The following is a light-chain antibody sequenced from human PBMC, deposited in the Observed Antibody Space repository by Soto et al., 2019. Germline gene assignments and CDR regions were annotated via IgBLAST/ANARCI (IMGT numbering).Light chain of an antibody. CDR1: SSDVGGYNY. CDR2: EVS. Sequence: QSVLTQPASVSGSPGQSITISCTGTSSDVGGYNYVSWYQQHPGKAPKLMIYEVSNRPSGVSNRFSGSKSGNTASPTISGLXAEDEADYYCSSYTSSSTLVVFGTGTKVTLL. J-gene: IGLJ1*01. V-gene: IGLV2-14*01. CDR3: SSYTSSSTLVV.